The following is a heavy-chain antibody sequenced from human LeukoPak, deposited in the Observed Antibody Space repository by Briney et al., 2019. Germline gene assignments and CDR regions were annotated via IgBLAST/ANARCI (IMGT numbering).Heavy chain of an antibody. V-gene: IGHV4-34*01. Sequence: SETLSLTCAVYGGSFGGYYWSWIRQPPGKGLEWIGEINHSGSTNYNPSLKSRVTISVDTSKNQFSLKLSSVTAADTAVYYCARRPSGWYSRYFDYWGQGTLVTVSS. J-gene: IGHJ4*02. D-gene: IGHD6-19*01. CDR1: GGSFGGYY. CDR3: ARRPSGWYSRYFDY. CDR2: INHSGST.